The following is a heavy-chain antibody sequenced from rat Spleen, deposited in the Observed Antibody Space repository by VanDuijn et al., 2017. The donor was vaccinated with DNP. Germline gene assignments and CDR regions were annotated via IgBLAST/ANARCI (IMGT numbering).Heavy chain of an antibody. Sequence: EVQLQESGPGLVKPSQSLSLTCSVTGYSITSYYWGWIRQFPGNKMEYIGHISYSGTTSYHPSLKSRISITRDTSKNQFFLQLSSVTTEDTATYYCARWNIGTSTLDYWGQGVMVTVSS. D-gene: IGHD1-5*01. CDR3: ARWNIGTSTLDY. CDR2: ISYSGTT. V-gene: IGHV3-1*01. J-gene: IGHJ2*01. CDR1: GYSITSYY.